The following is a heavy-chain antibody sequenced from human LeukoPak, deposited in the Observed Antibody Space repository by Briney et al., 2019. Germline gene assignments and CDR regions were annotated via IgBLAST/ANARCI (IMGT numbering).Heavy chain of an antibody. CDR3: AKDLYSAGTYYTLIY. CDR2: INWDGSST. CDR1: GLTFDDYA. Sequence: HPGGSLRLSCAASGLTFDDYAMHWVRQAPGKGLEWVSLINWDGSSTYYADSVKGRFTISRDNSKNSLYLQMNSLRAEDTALYYCAKDLYSAGTYYTLIYWGQGTLVTVSS. J-gene: IGHJ4*02. D-gene: IGHD3-22*01. V-gene: IGHV3-43D*04.